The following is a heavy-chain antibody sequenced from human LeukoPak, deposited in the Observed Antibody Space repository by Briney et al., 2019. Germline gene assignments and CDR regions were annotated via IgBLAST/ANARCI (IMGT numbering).Heavy chain of an antibody. V-gene: IGHV4-59*01. J-gene: IGHJ3*02. Sequence: PSETLSLTCTVSGGSISSYYWSWIRQPPGKGLEWIGYIYYSGSTNYNPSLKSRITISVDTSKNQFSLKLSSVTAADTAVYYCARVGSRDAFDIWGQGTMATVSS. CDR2: IYYSGST. CDR3: ARVGSRDAFDI. CDR1: GGSISSYY.